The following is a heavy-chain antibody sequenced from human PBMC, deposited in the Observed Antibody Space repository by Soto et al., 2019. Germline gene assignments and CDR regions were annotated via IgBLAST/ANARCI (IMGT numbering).Heavy chain of an antibody. J-gene: IGHJ3*02. CDR3: ATVLSYANIVSTIGAFDI. V-gene: IGHV4-31*03. D-gene: IGHD5-12*01. CDR2: MYHSGAT. Sequence: PSETLSLTCTVSGGSISSGGYYWTWIRQHPGTGLEWIGYMYHSGATYYNPSLKSRVTISVDTSKNQFSMKLSSVTAADTAVYYCATVLSYANIVSTIGAFDIWGQGTLVTVSS. CDR1: GGSISSGGYY.